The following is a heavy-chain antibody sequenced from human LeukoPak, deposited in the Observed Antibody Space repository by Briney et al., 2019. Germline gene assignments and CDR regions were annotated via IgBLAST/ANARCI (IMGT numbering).Heavy chain of an antibody. D-gene: IGHD3-9*01. CDR2: ISWNSGSI. CDR1: GFTFDDYA. Sequence: GGSLRLSCAASGFTFDDYAMHWVRQAPGKGLEWVSGISWNSGSIGYADSVKGRFTISRDNAKNSLYLQMNSLRAEDVALYYCAKGNYDILTGYDAFDIWGQGTMVTVSS. CDR3: AKGNYDILTGYDAFDI. J-gene: IGHJ3*02. V-gene: IGHV3-9*03.